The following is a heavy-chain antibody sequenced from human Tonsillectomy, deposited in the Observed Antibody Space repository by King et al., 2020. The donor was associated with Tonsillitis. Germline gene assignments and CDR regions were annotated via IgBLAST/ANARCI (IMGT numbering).Heavy chain of an antibody. CDR1: GFTVSSNY. V-gene: IGHV3-53*04. D-gene: IGHD2-2*01. CDR2: IXSGGST. Sequence: VQLVESGGGLVQPGGSLRLSCAASGFTVSSNYMSWVRQAPGKGLEWVSVIXSGGSTYYXDSVKGRFTISRHNSKNTLYLQMNSLRAEDTAVYYCARTGYCSSTSCPFPWFDPWGQGTLVTVSS. CDR3: ARTGYCSSTSCPFPWFDP. J-gene: IGHJ5*02.